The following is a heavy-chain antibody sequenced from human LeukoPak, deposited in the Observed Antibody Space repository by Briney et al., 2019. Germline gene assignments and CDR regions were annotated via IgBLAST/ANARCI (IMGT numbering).Heavy chain of an antibody. Sequence: GASVKVSCKASGYTFTSYAMHWVRQAPGQRLEWMGWINAGNGNTKYSQKFQGRVTITRDTSASTAYMELSSLRSEGTAVYYCARDPNPYYYDSSGYYNGGYWGQGTLVTVSS. D-gene: IGHD3-22*01. V-gene: IGHV1-3*01. CDR1: GYTFTSYA. CDR3: ARDPNPYYYDSSGYYNGGY. CDR2: INAGNGNT. J-gene: IGHJ4*02.